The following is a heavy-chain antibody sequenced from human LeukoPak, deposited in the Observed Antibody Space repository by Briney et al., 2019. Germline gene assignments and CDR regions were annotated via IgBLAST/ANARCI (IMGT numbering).Heavy chain of an antibody. CDR2: INHSGST. CDR1: GGSFSGYY. Sequence: PSETLSLTCAVYGGSFSGYYWSWIRQPPGKGLEWIGEINHSGSTNYNPSLKSRVTISVDTSKNQFSLKLSSVTAADTAAYYCARAHIVVVPAANRGGTKLLKKDFYFDYWGQGTLVTVSS. J-gene: IGHJ4*02. CDR3: ARAHIVVVPAANRGGTKLLKKDFYFDY. D-gene: IGHD2-2*01. V-gene: IGHV4-34*01.